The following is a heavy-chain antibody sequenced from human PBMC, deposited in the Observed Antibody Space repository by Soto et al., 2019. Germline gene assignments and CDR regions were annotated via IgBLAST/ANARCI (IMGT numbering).Heavy chain of an antibody. J-gene: IGHJ4*02. D-gene: IGHD4-17*01. CDR3: LTTVVTPAFDY. Sequence: VGSLRLSCAASGFTFSSYAMHWVRQAPGKGLEWVAVISYDGSNKYYADSVKGRFTISRDNSKNTLYLQMNSLRAEDTAVYYCLTTVVTPAFDYWGQGTLVTVSS. CDR2: ISYDGSNK. CDR1: GFTFSSYA. V-gene: IGHV3-30-3*01.